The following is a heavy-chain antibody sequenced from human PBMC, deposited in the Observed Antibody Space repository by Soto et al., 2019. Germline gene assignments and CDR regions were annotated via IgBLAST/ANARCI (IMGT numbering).Heavy chain of an antibody. CDR2: IYYIWNS. D-gene: IGHD2-21*01. CDR1: GGSISGYY. CDR3: ARTIQGEPPFDY. Sequence: LSLTCTVAGGSISGYYWSWIRQPPGKGLEWIGYIYYIWNSDYNPSLKSRVTISVDASKKQFSLKLKSVTAADTAVYYCARTIQGEPPFDYWGQGILVTVSS. V-gene: IGHV4-59*01. J-gene: IGHJ4*02.